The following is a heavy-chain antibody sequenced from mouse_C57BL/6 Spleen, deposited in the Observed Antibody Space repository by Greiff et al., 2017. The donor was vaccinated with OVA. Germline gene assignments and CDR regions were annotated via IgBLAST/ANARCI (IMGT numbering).Heavy chain of an antibody. J-gene: IGHJ1*03. D-gene: IGHD2-1*01. CDR3: ARGGYGNSGYFDV. Sequence: QVQLQQPGAELVMPGASVKLSCKASGYTFTSYWMHWVKQRPGQGLEWIGEIDPSDSYTNYNQKFKSKATLTVDTSSSTAYMQLSSLTSEDSAVYYCARGGYGNSGYFDVWGTGTTVTVSS. CDR2: IDPSDSYT. CDR1: GYTFTSYW. V-gene: IGHV1-69*01.